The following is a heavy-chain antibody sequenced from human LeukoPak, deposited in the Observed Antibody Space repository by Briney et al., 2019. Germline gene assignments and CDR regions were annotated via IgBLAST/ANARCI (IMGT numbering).Heavy chain of an antibody. Sequence: PSETLSLTCTVSGGSISNYYWGWIRQPPGEGLEWIGSIYYSGSTYYNSSLQSRVTISVHMSNNQFALNLKSVTAADTAMYYCARDGVVTMELDFWGQGTLVTVSS. CDR3: ARDGVVTMELDF. V-gene: IGHV4-39*06. D-gene: IGHD3-10*01. CDR1: GGSISNYY. J-gene: IGHJ4*02. CDR2: IYYSGST.